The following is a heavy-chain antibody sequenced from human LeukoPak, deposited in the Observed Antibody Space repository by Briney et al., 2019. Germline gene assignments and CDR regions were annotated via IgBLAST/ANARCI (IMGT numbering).Heavy chain of an antibody. CDR3: ARGPPYSSGWYGNNWFDP. Sequence: GASVKVSCKASGYTFTSYGISWVRQAPGQGLEWMGWISAYNGNTNYAQKLQGGVTMTTDTSTSTAYMELRSLRSDDTAVYYCARGPPYSSGWYGNNWFDPWGQGTLVTVSS. D-gene: IGHD6-19*01. V-gene: IGHV1-18*01. CDR1: GYTFTSYG. CDR2: ISAYNGNT. J-gene: IGHJ5*02.